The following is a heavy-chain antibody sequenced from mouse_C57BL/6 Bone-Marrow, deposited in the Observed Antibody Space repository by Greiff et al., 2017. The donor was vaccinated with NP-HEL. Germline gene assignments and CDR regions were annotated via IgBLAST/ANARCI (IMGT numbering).Heavy chain of an antibody. CDR3: ARHSYYGSNPFDY. CDR2: ISNGGGST. V-gene: IGHV5-12*01. CDR1: GFTLSDYY. Sequence: DVMLVESGGGLVQPGGSLKLSCAASGFTLSDYYMYWVRQTPEKRLEWVAYISNGGGSTYYPDTVKGRFTISRDNAKNTLYLQMSRLKSEDTAMYYCARHSYYGSNPFDYWGPGTTLTVSS. D-gene: IGHD1-1*01. J-gene: IGHJ2*01.